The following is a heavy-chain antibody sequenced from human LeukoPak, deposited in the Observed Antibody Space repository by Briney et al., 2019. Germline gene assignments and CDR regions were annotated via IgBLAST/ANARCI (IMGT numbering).Heavy chain of an antibody. CDR3: ARGSSSTWYGGFFDY. CDR1: GVTFSSYG. Sequence: PGGSLRLSCAVSGVTFSSYGMHWVRQAPGKGLEWVAGIWYDGSNKYYADSVKGRFTISRDNSKNTLYLQMNSLRAEDTAVYYCARGSSSTWYGGFFDYWGQGTLVTVSS. V-gene: IGHV3-33*01. CDR2: IWYDGSNK. D-gene: IGHD6-13*01. J-gene: IGHJ4*02.